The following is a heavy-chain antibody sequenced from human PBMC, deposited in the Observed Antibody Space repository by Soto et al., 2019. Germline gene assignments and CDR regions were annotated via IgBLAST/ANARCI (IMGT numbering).Heavy chain of an antibody. CDR2: ISYDGSNK. CDR1: GFTFSSYG. Sequence: QVQLVESGGGVVQPGRSLRLSCAASGFTFSSYGMHWVRQAPGKGLEWVAVISYDGSNKYYADSVKGRFTISRDNSKIALYLQMNGLSAEDTAVYYCAKAPYSSSWYPLENYYYYYGMDVWGQGTTVTVSS. V-gene: IGHV3-30*18. CDR3: AKAPYSSSWYPLENYYYYYGMDV. J-gene: IGHJ6*02. D-gene: IGHD6-13*01.